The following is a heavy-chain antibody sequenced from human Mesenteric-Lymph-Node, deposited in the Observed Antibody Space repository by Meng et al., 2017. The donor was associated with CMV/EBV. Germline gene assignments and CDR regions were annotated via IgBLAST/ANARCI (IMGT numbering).Heavy chain of an antibody. Sequence: ETLSLTCAASGFTFSSYSMNWVRQAPGKGLEWVSSISGSSSYIYYADSVKGRFTISRDNAKNSLYLQMNSLRAEDTAVYYCAAYSSSWYERNFDYWGQGTLVTVSS. CDR1: GFTFSSYS. CDR2: ISGSSSYI. J-gene: IGHJ4*02. V-gene: IGHV3-21*01. CDR3: AAYSSSWYERNFDY. D-gene: IGHD6-13*01.